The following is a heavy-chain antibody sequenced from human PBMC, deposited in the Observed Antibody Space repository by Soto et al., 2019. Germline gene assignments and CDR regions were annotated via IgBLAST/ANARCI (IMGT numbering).Heavy chain of an antibody. CDR1: GDSVTFGHHY. V-gene: IGHV4-61*01. D-gene: IGHD3-10*01. Sequence: QVQLQESGPGLVKPSGTLSLICIVSGDSVTFGHHYWSWIRQPPGKGLEWIGHIFFTGAINYSPSLQSRVTLSVDSYKRQFSLDLPSVSAAELAIYYCARARPDSAGSSLGRRLDVWGQGTTVTVSS. J-gene: IGHJ6*02. CDR2: IFFTGAI. CDR3: ARARPDSAGSSLGRRLDV.